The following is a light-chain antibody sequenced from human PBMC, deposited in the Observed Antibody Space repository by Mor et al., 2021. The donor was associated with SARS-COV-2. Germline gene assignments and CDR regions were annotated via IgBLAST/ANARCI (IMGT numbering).Light chain of an antibody. Sequence: GEPPRLLIYDASSRAPGTPDRFSGSGSGTDFTLTISRLEPEDVGLYYCQQYGSSPTFGPGTRLEIK. J-gene: IGKJ5*01. CDR3: QQYGSSPT. CDR2: DAS. V-gene: IGKV3-20*01.